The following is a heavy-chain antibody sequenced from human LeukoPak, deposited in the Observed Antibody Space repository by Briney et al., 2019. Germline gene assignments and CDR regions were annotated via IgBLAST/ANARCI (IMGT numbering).Heavy chain of an antibody. J-gene: IGHJ1*01. V-gene: IGHV3-23*01. D-gene: IGHD4-17*01. CDR2: INASGDGT. CDR3: GRDPNGDYVGAFDFQR. CDR1: GFTFTNYA. Sequence: GGSLRLSCAASGFTFTNYAMTWFRQAPGKGLEWVSSINASGDGTYYADSVKGSFTISRENYRNSLYLQMNSLRTEDTAVYYCGRDPNGDYVGAFDFQRWGQGTLVTVSS.